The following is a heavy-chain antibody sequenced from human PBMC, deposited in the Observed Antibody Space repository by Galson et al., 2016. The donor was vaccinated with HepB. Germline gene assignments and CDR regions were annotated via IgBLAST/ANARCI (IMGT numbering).Heavy chain of an antibody. V-gene: IGHV3-53*01. Sequence: SLRLSCAASGFSVSSNYLSWVRQAPGKGLEWVSVIFSAGTTYYADSVKGRFTISRDNSMNTLYLQMNSLRAEDTAVYYCARDSGSVSFDYWGQGTLVTVSS. CDR1: GFSVSSNY. D-gene: IGHD1-26*01. CDR2: IFSAGTT. CDR3: ARDSGSVSFDY. J-gene: IGHJ4*02.